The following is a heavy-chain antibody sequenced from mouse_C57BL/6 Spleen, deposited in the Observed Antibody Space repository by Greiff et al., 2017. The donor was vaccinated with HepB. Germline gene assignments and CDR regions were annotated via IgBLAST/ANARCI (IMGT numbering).Heavy chain of an antibody. D-gene: IGHD4-1*01. Sequence: VQLQQSGPGLVAPSQSLSITCTVSGFSLTSYGVDWVRQSPGKGLEWLGVIWGVGSTNYNSALKSRLSISKDNSKSQVFLKMNSLQTDDTAMYYCASDLGFARFAYWGQGTLVTVSA. CDR1: GFSLTSYG. CDR3: ASDLGFARFAY. J-gene: IGHJ3*01. V-gene: IGHV2-6*01. CDR2: IWGVGST.